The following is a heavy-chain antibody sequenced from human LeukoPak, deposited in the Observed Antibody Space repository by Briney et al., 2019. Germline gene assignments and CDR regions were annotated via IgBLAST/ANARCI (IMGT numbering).Heavy chain of an antibody. CDR2: INPNRGGT. Sequence: GASVKVSCKASGYTFTGYYMHWVRQPPGQGLEWMGWINPNRGGTNYAQKFQGRVTMTRDTSISTAYMELSRLRSDDTAVYYGARGAQQLGFHWAFDIWGQGTMVTVSS. V-gene: IGHV1-2*02. CDR3: ARGAQQLGFHWAFDI. J-gene: IGHJ3*02. CDR1: GYTFTGYY. D-gene: IGHD6-13*01.